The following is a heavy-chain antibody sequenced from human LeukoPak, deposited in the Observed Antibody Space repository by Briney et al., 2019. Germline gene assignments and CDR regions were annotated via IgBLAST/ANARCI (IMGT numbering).Heavy chain of an antibody. J-gene: IGHJ4*02. CDR1: GGTFSSFA. D-gene: IGHD1-26*01. CDR2: IIPIFGTA. CDR3: ALSIVGATTYPVGAGKFDY. Sequence: ASVKVSCKASGGTFSSFAISWVRQAPGQGLQWMGGIIPIFGTANYAQKFRGRVTITADKSTRTAYMELSSLRSEDTAVYYCALSIVGATTYPVGAGKFDYWGQGTLVTVSS. V-gene: IGHV1-69*06.